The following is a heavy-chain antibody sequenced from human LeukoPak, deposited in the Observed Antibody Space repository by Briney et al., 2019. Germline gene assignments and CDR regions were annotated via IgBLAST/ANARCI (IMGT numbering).Heavy chain of an antibody. CDR2: INADGSIR. V-gene: IGHV3-74*01. J-gene: IGHJ3*02. Sequence: GGSLKLSCVASEFTIAHTWVDWVRQAPGEGLVWVSSINADGSIRNYAEYVKGRFTITRDTAKSTVFLQMNSLRVDDTAMYYCARSRDGTLDIWGQGAMVTVSS. CDR1: EFTIAHTW. D-gene: IGHD5-24*01. CDR3: ARSRDGTLDI.